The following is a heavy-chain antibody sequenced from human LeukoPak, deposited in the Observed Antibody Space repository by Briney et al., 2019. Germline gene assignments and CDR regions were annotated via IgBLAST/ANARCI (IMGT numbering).Heavy chain of an antibody. J-gene: IGHJ4*02. Sequence: SETLSLTCTVSGGSISSSSYYWGWIRQPPGKGLEWIGSIYYSGSTYYNPSLKSRVTISVDTSKNQFSLKLSFVTAADTAVYYCARLSDFSFDYWGQGTLVTVSS. CDR1: GGSISSSSYY. V-gene: IGHV4-39*01. CDR2: IYYSGST. D-gene: IGHD3-3*01. CDR3: ARLSDFSFDY.